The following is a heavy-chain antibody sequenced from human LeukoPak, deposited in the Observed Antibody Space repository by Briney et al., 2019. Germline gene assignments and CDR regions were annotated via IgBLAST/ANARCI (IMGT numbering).Heavy chain of an antibody. J-gene: IGHJ4*02. CDR1: GFSFSNYW. CDR2: IKQDGSEK. D-gene: IGHD2-2*02. Sequence: PGGSLRLSCAASGFSFSNYWMTWVRQAPGKGLEWVANIKQDGSEKNYVDSLKGRFTISRDNAKNTLYLQMNSLRAEDTAVYYCARALGYCSTTSCYTLGYWGQGTLVTVSS. CDR3: ARALGYCSTTSCYTLGY. V-gene: IGHV3-7*01.